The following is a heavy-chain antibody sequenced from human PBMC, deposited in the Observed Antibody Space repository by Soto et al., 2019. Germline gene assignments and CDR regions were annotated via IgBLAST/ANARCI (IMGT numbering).Heavy chain of an antibody. CDR1: SVSITSSNW. J-gene: IGHJ5*02. CDR2: ISHSGTV. V-gene: IGHV4-4*02. D-gene: IGHD6-13*01. CDR3: ARNVRAAAGTKGYWFDP. Sequence: SETLSLTCDVSSVSITSSNWWTWVRQPPGKGLEWLGKISHSGTVNYNATLRSRVTISVDKPKNQLSLKLMSVTAADTAVYYCARNVRAAAGTKGYWFDPWGQGTLVTVSS.